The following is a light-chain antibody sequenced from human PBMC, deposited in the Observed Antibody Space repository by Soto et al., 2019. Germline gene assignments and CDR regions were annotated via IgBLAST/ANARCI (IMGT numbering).Light chain of an antibody. CDR1: QSISSW. Sequence: DIQMTQSPSTLSASVGDRVTITCLASQSISSWLAWYQQKPGKAPKLLIHKASSLASGVPSRFSGSGSGTEFTLTISSLQPDDFATYYCQQYNSYSSTFGQGTKVEIK. CDR2: KAS. V-gene: IGKV1-5*03. J-gene: IGKJ1*01. CDR3: QQYNSYSST.